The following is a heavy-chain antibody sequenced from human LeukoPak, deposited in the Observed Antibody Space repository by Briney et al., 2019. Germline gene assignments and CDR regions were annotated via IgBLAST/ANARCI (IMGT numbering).Heavy chain of an antibody. D-gene: IGHD6-13*01. CDR2: IYHSGIT. J-gene: IGHJ3*02. CDR3: ARDQGYSSNLDAFDI. Sequence: SETLSLTCTVSGGSISSGGYYWSWIRQPPGKGLEWIGYIYHSGITYYNPSLKSRVTISVDRSKNQFSLKLSSVTAADTAVYYCARDQGYSSNLDAFDIWGQGTMVTVSS. CDR1: GGSISSGGYY. V-gene: IGHV4-30-2*01.